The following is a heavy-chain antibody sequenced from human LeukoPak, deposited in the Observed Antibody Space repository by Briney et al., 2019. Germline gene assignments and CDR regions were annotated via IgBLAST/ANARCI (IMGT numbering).Heavy chain of an antibody. V-gene: IGHV3-66*01. CDR1: GFTVSRNY. D-gene: IGHD3-9*01. J-gene: IGHJ4*02. CDR2: IYSDGST. Sequence: TGGSLRLSCAASGFTVSRNYMSWVRQAPGKGLEWVSVIYSDGSTYYADSVKGRFTISRDNSKNTVYLQMNHLRAEDTAVYYCAGMEDILTDYQYHFDYWGQGTLVTVSS. CDR3: AGMEDILTDYQYHFDY.